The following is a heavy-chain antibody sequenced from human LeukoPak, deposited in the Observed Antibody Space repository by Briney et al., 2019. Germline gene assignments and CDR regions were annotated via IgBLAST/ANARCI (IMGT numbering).Heavy chain of an antibody. D-gene: IGHD6-19*01. CDR2: ISGSGGST. J-gene: IGHJ4*02. CDR3: ARDMVAYSSGWYYSNPDY. Sequence: GGSLRLSCAASGFTFSSYAMSWVRQAPGKGLEWVSAISGSGGSTYYADSVKGRFTISRDNAKNSLYLQMNSLRAEDTAVYYCARDMVAYSSGWYYSNPDYWGQGTLVTVSS. V-gene: IGHV3-23*01. CDR1: GFTFSSYA.